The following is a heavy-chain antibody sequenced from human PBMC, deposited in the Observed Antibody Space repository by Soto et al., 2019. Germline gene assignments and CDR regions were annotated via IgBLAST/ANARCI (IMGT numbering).Heavy chain of an antibody. CDR3: GRGVVSSTPPY. J-gene: IGHJ4*02. D-gene: IGHD2-8*02. CDR1: GASVSDYY. Sequence: SETLSLTCTVSGASVSDYYWAWIRQSPEKGLQYIAYSSYHGITNLNPALDSRINIASDTSRNQFSLAVTSLTAADTAVDYYGRGVVSSTPPYWGRRTLVTLSS. CDR2: SSYHGIT. V-gene: IGHV4-59*02.